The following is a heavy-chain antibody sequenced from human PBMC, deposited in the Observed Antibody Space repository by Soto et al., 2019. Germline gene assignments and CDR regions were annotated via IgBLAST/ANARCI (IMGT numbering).Heavy chain of an antibody. D-gene: IGHD3-22*01. J-gene: IGHJ4*02. CDR1: DGSMNSDSSY. CDR2: INHSGRT. Sequence: QLQLQESGPGLVKPSETLSLTCRVSDGSMNSDSSYWGWIRQPPGKGLEWIGGINHSGRTYNNLSLKGRVTMSVDASRNQFSLKLTSMTGADTAVYYCARLGGYVSVGYYYLWDSWGQGTLVTVSS. CDR3: ARLGGYVSVGYYYLWDS. V-gene: IGHV4-39*01.